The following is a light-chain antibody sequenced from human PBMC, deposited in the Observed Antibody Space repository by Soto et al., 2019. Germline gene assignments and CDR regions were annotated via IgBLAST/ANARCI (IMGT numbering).Light chain of an antibody. CDR2: GAS. V-gene: IGKV3-15*01. CDR3: QQYNNWPFT. Sequence: EIVMTQSPAILSVSPGERATLSCRASQSVSSNLAWYQQKPGQAPRLLIYGASTRATGIPARFSGSGSGTEFTLTISSLQSEDFAVYYCQQYNNWPFTFGPGTKVDIK. CDR1: QSVSSN. J-gene: IGKJ3*01.